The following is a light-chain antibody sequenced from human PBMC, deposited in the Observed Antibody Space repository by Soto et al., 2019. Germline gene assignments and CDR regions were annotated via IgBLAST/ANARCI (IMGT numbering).Light chain of an antibody. CDR3: QQYGSSPRT. Sequence: EIVLTQSPGTLSLSPGERATLSCRASQSVSSSYLAWYQQKPGQAPRLLIHGASSRATGIPDRISGSGSGTDFILTISRLEPEDFAVYYCQQYGSSPRTFGQGTKVEIK. CDR2: GAS. CDR1: QSVSSSY. J-gene: IGKJ1*01. V-gene: IGKV3-20*01.